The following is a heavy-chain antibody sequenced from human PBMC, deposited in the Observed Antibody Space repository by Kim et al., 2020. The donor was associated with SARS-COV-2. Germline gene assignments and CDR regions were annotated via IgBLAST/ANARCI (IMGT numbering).Heavy chain of an antibody. CDR1: GGSISSGDYY. CDR2: IYYSGST. J-gene: IGHJ5*02. V-gene: IGHV4-30-4*01. CDR3: ARDLPTSRFDP. Sequence: SETLSLTCTVSGGSISSGDYYWSWIRQPPGKGLEWIGYIYYSGSTYYNPSLKSRVTISVDTSKNQFSLKLSSVTAADTAVYYCARDLPTSRFDPWGQGTLVTVSS.